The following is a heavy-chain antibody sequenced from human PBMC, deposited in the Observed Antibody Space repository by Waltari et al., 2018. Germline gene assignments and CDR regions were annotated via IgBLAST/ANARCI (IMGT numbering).Heavy chain of an antibody. Sequence: EVQLVESGGGLVKPGGSLRLSCAASGFTFSSYSMNWVRQAPGKGLEWVSSISSSSSYIYYADSVKGRFTISRDNAKNSLYLQMNSLRAEDTAVYYCARARDIVVVPAAIGYWGQGTLVTVSS. D-gene: IGHD2-2*02. CDR3: ARARDIVVVPAAIGY. CDR2: ISSSSSYI. J-gene: IGHJ4*02. CDR1: GFTFSSYS. V-gene: IGHV3-21*01.